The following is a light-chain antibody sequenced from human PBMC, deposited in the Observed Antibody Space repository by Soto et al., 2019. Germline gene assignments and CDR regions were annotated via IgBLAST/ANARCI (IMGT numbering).Light chain of an antibody. Sequence: DIQLTQSPSTLSASLGDSVTITCRASQNIDTSLAWYQHKPGKAPKLLMFDVSNLESGVPSRFSGSGSGTEFTLTISSVHSDDFATYYCQQYDYSRTFGQGTKVDIK. J-gene: IGKJ1*01. CDR3: QQYDYSRT. CDR1: QNIDTS. V-gene: IGKV1-5*01. CDR2: DVS.